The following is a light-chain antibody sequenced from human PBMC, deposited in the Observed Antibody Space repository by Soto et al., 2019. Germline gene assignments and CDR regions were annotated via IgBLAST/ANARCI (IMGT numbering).Light chain of an antibody. Sequence: EIVLTQSPGTLSLSPGEGATLSCRASQSVSSSYLAWYQQKPDQAPRLLVFATSSRATGIPDRFSGSGSGTVFTLTISRLEPEDFAVYYCQQYGSSPLVTFGGGTKVEIK. V-gene: IGKV3-20*01. J-gene: IGKJ4*01. CDR2: ATS. CDR1: QSVSSSY. CDR3: QQYGSSPLVT.